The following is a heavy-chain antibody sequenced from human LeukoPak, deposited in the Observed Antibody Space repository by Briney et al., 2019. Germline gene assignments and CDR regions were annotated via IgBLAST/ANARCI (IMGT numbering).Heavy chain of an antibody. V-gene: IGHV4-34*01. CDR3: ARGDGYNSRRFDP. CDR1: GGSFSGYY. Sequence: SETLSLTCPVYGGSFSGYYWSWIRQPPGKGLEWIGEIHHSGSTNYNPSLKSRVTISVDTSKNQFSLKLSSVTAADTAVYYCARGDGYNSRRFDPWGQGTLVTVSS. D-gene: IGHD5-24*01. J-gene: IGHJ5*02. CDR2: IHHSGST.